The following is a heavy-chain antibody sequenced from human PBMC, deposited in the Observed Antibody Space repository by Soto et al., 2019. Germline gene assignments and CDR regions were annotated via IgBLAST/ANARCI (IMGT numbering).Heavy chain of an antibody. CDR1: GFTVSNNY. V-gene: IGHV3-66*01. CDR2: IQGGGSI. D-gene: IGHD3-10*01. CDR3: ARGEGSGSNALGD. Sequence: EVLLDESGGGFVQPGGSLRLSCAASGFTVSNNYMTWVRQAPGKGLEWVSVIQGGGSISYADSVMDRFTISRDSSKNTVFFDMNSLRPEDTAVYFCARGEGSGSNALGDWGQGTLVTVSS. J-gene: IGHJ4*02.